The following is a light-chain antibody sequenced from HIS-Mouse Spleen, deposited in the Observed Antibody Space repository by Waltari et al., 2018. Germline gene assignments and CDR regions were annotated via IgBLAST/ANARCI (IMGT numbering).Light chain of an antibody. V-gene: IGKV1-9*01. CDR3: QQLNSYPYT. J-gene: IGKJ2*01. CDR2: AAS. CDR1: QGISSY. Sequence: DIQLTQSPSFLSASVGDRVTITCRASQGISSYLAWYQQTPGRAPKLLIYAASTLQIVVPSRFSGSGSGTEFTLTISSLQPEDFATCYCQQLNSYPYTFGQGTKLEIK.